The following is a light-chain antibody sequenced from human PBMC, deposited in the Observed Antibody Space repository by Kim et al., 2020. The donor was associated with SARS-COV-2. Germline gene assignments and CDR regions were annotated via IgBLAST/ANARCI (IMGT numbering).Light chain of an antibody. Sequence: DIQMTQSPSSLSASVGDRVTITCRASQSISSYLNWYQQKPGKAPKLLIYAASSLQSGVPSRFSGSGSGTDFTLTISSLQPEDFATYYCQQSYSTHRTFGQGTKVDI. J-gene: IGKJ1*01. CDR3: QQSYSTHRT. V-gene: IGKV1-39*01. CDR2: AAS. CDR1: QSISSY.